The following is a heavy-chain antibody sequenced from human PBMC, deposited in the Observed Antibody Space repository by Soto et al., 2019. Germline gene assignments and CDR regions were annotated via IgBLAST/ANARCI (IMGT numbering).Heavy chain of an antibody. CDR3: ARDGYGSGKPIKGYMDA. CDR2: IWNDGKTK. V-gene: IGHV3-33*01. J-gene: IGHJ6*03. D-gene: IGHD3-10*01. CDR1: GFTFSRYG. Sequence: QVQLVESGGGVVQPGRSLRLSCAASGFTFSRYGMYWARQAPGKGLEWVAIIWNDGKTKYYVDSVKGRFTISRDNAQSTVYLGMKRLRDEDTAVYHCARDGYGSGKPIKGYMDAWGKGTSVIVSS.